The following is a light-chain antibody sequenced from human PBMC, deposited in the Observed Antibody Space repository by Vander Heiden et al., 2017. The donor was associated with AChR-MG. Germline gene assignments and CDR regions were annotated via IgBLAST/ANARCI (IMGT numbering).Light chain of an antibody. Sequence: EIVLTQSPATLSLSPGERATLSCRASQSVSSSLAWYQQKPGQAPRLLIYDVSNRATGIPARFSGSGSGTDFTLTISSLEPEDFAVYYCHQRSNWPRTFGQGTKVEIK. CDR1: QSVSSS. J-gene: IGKJ1*01. V-gene: IGKV3-11*01. CDR2: DVS. CDR3: HQRSNWPRT.